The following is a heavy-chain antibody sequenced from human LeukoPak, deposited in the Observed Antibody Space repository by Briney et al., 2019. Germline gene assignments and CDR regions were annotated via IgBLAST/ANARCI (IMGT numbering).Heavy chain of an antibody. CDR2: ISYDGSNE. Sequence: GRSLRLSCAASGFTFSSYAMHWVRQAPGKGLEWVAVISYDGSNEYYADSVKGRFTISRDNSKNTMYLQMNSLRAEDTAVYYCANSGSTSWGYFDYWGQGTLVTVSS. V-gene: IGHV3-30-3*01. CDR1: GFTFSSYA. D-gene: IGHD2-2*01. CDR3: ANSGSTSWGYFDY. J-gene: IGHJ4*02.